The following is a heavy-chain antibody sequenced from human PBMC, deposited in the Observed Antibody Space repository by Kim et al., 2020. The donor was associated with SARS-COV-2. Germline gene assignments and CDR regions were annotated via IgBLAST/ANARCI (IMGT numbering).Heavy chain of an antibody. V-gene: IGHV3-53*04. CDR1: GFTVSSNY. CDR3: AGAPGYYYYGMDV. CDR2: IYSGGST. Sequence: GGSLRLSCAASGFTVSSNYMSWVRQAPGKGLEWVSVIYSGGSTYHADSVKGRFTISRHNSKNTLYLQMNSLRAEDTAVYYCAGAPGYYYYGMDVWGQGTTVTVSS. J-gene: IGHJ6*02.